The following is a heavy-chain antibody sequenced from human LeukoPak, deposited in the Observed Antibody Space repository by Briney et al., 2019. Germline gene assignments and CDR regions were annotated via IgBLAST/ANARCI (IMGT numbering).Heavy chain of an antibody. CDR2: IYTTGST. J-gene: IGHJ3*02. V-gene: IGHV4-4*07. Sequence: PSETLSLTCTVTGGSHSRYYWSSLRQPAGKGLEWIGRIYTTGSTNYNPSLKSRVTMSVDASKNQFSLRLRSVTAADTAVYYCAACGSRPGTFDIWGQGTMVTVSS. CDR3: AACGSRPGTFDI. D-gene: IGHD1-26*01. CDR1: GGSHSRYY.